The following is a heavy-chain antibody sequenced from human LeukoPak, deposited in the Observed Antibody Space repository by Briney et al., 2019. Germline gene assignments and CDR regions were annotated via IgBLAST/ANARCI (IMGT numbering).Heavy chain of an antibody. CDR3: AREPTSGREPTSGRPLDY. J-gene: IGHJ4*02. V-gene: IGHV4-4*07. D-gene: IGHD5-12*01. Sequence: SETLSLTCTVSGGSISGYFWTWITQPAGKGLEWIGRIYSSGSNNYNPSLKSRVTMSLDTSKNHFSLNLTSVTAADTAVYYCAREPTSGREPTSGRPLDYWGQGTLVTVSS. CDR1: GGSISGYF. CDR2: IYSSGSN.